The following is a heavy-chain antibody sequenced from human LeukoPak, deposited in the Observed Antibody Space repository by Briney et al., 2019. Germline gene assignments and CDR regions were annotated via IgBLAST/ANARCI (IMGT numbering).Heavy chain of an antibody. D-gene: IGHD3-3*01. V-gene: IGHV3-48*01. J-gene: IGHJ4*02. CDR3: ARVIWSGYYQIDY. CDR1: GFTFSSYS. Sequence: PGGSLRLPCAASGFTFSSYSMNWVRQAPGKGLEWVSYIRSGGSITRYADYVKGRFTISRDNAKNSLYLQMNSLRAEDTAVYYCARVIWSGYYQIDYWGQGTLVTVSS. CDR2: IRSGGSIT.